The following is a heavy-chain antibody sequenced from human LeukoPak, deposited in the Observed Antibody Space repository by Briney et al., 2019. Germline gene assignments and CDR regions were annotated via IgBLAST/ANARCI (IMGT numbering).Heavy chain of an antibody. CDR2: IIPIFGTA. Sequence: SVKDSCKASGGTFSCYAISWVRQAPGQGLEWMGGIIPIFGTANYAQKFQGRVTITTDESTSTAYMELSSLRSEDTAVYYCARERSVGATFCDYWGQGTLVTVSS. J-gene: IGHJ4*02. V-gene: IGHV1-69*05. CDR1: GGTFSCYA. CDR3: ARERSVGATFCDY. D-gene: IGHD1-26*01.